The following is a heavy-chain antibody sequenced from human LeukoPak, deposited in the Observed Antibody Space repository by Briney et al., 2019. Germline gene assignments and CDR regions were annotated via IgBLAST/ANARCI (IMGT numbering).Heavy chain of an antibody. V-gene: IGHV1-69*05. CDR1: GGTFSSYA. Sequence: SVKVSCKAPGGTFSSYAITWVRQAPGQGLEWMGGIIPIFGKAKYAQKVQGRVTVSTDESTSTAYMELSSLRSEDTAVYYCAREGGITVFGVAQPGGAFDIWGQGTMVTVSS. CDR3: AREGGITVFGVAQPGGAFDI. D-gene: IGHD3-3*01. CDR2: IIPIFGKA. J-gene: IGHJ3*02.